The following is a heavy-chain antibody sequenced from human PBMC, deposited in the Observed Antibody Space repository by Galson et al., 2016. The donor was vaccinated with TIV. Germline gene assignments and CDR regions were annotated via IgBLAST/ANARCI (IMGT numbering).Heavy chain of an antibody. CDR2: IWNDATTT. V-gene: IGHV3-33*01. CDR3: ARSRGDMVITRDRFDY. D-gene: IGHD3-22*01. CDR1: GFTFSLYG. J-gene: IGHJ4*02. Sequence: SLRLSCATSGFTFSLYGMHWVRQAPGKGLEWVAVIWNDATTTYYADSVKGRFTISRDNSKNTLYLQMNSLRAEDTAVYYCARSRGDMVITRDRFDYWGQGTLATVSS.